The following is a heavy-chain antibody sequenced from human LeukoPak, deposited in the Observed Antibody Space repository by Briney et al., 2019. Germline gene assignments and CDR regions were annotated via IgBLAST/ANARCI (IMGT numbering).Heavy chain of an antibody. V-gene: IGHV4-59*01. CDR2: IYYSGRT. J-gene: IGHJ6*02. CDR3: ARALQDYYYAMDV. Sequence: SETLSLTCTVSVDSISSYYWSWIRQPPGKGLEWNGYIYYSGRTDYNPSLKSRVSISVDTSKKQVSLKLSSVTAADTAVYYCARALQDYYYAMDVWGHGTTVTVSS. CDR1: VDSISSYY.